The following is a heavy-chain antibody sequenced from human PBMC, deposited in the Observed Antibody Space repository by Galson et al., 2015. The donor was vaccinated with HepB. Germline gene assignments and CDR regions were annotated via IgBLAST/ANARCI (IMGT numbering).Heavy chain of an antibody. CDR1: GFTFSSYA. D-gene: IGHD1-26*01. CDR2: ISYDGSNK. Sequence: SLRLSCAASGFTFSSYAMHWVRQAPGKGLEWVAVISYDGSNKYYADSVKGRFTISRDNSKNTLYLQMNSLRAEDTAVYYCARDFTLGATNFDYWGQGTLVTVSS. J-gene: IGHJ4*02. CDR3: ARDFTLGATNFDY. V-gene: IGHV3-30-3*01.